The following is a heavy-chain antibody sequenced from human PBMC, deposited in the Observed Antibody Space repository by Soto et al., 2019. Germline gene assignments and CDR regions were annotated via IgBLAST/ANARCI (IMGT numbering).Heavy chain of an antibody. V-gene: IGHV1-69*01. D-gene: IGHD3-22*01. Sequence: QVQLVQSGAEVKKPGSSVKVSCKASGGTFSSYAISWVRQAPGQGLEWLGGIIPIFGTANYAQKFEGRVTITADESPSTAYIELGSLRSEETAVYYCARDYYDSSGYYPYYYYGMDVWCQGTTVTVSS. CDR2: IIPIFGTA. CDR1: GGTFSSYA. CDR3: ARDYYDSSGYYPYYYYGMDV. J-gene: IGHJ6*02.